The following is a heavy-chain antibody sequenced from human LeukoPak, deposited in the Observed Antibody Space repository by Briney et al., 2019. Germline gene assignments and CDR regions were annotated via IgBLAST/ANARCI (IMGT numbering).Heavy chain of an antibody. Sequence: PGGSLRLSCAASGFTFSSYWMSWVRQAPGKGLEWVSSISSSSSYIYYADSVKGRFTISRDNAKNSLYLQMNSLRAEDTAVYYCARGPFEYSSSSGPFDYWGQGTLVTVSS. CDR1: GFTFSSYW. CDR2: ISSSSSYI. D-gene: IGHD6-6*01. V-gene: IGHV3-21*01. CDR3: ARGPFEYSSSSGPFDY. J-gene: IGHJ4*02.